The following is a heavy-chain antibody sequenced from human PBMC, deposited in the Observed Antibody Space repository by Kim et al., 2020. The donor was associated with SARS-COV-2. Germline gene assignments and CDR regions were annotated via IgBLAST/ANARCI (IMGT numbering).Heavy chain of an antibody. CDR2: IYYSGST. J-gene: IGHJ6*02. CDR1: GGSISSSSYY. CDR3: ASPPPRSGGSYHYYYYGMDV. V-gene: IGHV4-39*01. D-gene: IGHD2-15*01. Sequence: SETLSLTCTVSGGSISSSSYYWGWIRQPPGKGLEWIGSIYYSGSTYYNPSLKSRVTISVDTSKNQFSLKLSSVTAADTAVYYCASPPPRSGGSYHYYYYGMDVWGQGTTVTVSS.